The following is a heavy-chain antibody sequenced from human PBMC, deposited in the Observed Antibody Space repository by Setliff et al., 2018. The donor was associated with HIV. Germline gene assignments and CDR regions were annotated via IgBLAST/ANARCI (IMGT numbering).Heavy chain of an antibody. J-gene: IGHJ4*02. CDR3: ASGRSYFDY. Sequence: PGGSLRLSCAASGFTFDDYAMHWVRQAPGKGLEWVSGISWNSGSIGYADSVKGRFTISRDNAKNSLYLQMNSLRAEDTAVYYCASGRSYFDYWGQGTRVTVSS. CDR1: GFTFDDYA. CDR2: ISWNSGSI. V-gene: IGHV3-9*01. D-gene: IGHD6-25*01.